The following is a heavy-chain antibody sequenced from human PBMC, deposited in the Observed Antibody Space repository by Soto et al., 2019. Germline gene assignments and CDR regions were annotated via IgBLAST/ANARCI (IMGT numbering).Heavy chain of an antibody. CDR3: ARSRSLDV. Sequence: QVQVQQWGAGLLKFSETLSLTCAVNGGSFSGWHWNWIRQPPGKGLEWIGEASHTGGTNYNPSLESRVTISVDRSRNQLSLKLTSVSAAATAVYYCARSRSLDVWGPGTRVIVSS. D-gene: IGHD1-26*01. J-gene: IGHJ6*02. CDR1: GGSFSGWH. V-gene: IGHV4-34*01. CDR2: ASHTGGT.